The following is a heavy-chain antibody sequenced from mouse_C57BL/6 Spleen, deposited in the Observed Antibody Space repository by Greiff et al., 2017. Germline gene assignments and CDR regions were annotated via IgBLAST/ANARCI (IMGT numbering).Heavy chain of an antibody. J-gene: IGHJ1*03. CDR2: ISYDGSN. Sequence: ESGPGLVKPSQSLSLTCSVTGYSITSGYYWNWIRQFPGNKLEWMGYISYDGSNNYNPSLKNRISITRYTSKNQFFLKLNSVTTEDTATYFCARSTAFPYWYFDVWGTGTTVTVSS. D-gene: IGHD1-2*01. CDR1: GYSITSGYY. V-gene: IGHV3-6*01. CDR3: ARSTAFPYWYFDV.